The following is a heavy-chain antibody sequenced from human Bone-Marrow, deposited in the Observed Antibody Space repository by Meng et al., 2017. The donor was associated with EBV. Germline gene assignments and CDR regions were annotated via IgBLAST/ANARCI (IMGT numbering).Heavy chain of an antibody. V-gene: IGHV3-23*04. J-gene: IGHJ4*02. CDR3: AKAPIWSYFNH. Sequence: GRVGWSGGGWVSGGGSLSISCAASGFTFSSHGMSLVRQAPGKGLEWVSSISGSGGSTYYADSVKGRFTVSRDNSKNTLYLQMDSLRAEDTAVYYCAKAPIWSYFNHWGQGALVTVSS. CDR2: ISGSGGST. CDR1: GFTFSSHG. D-gene: IGHD3-16*01.